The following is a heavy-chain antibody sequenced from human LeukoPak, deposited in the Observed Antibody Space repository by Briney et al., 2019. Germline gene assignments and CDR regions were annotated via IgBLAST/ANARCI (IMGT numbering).Heavy chain of an antibody. Sequence: PSETLSLTCTVSGGSISNSAYYWGWIRQPPGKGLEWIGSIYYSGSTYYNSSLKTRVTLSVDTSKNQFSLKLSSVTAADTAVYYCASRHGDQRAFDIWGQGTMVTVSS. J-gene: IGHJ3*02. D-gene: IGHD4-17*01. CDR2: IYYSGST. CDR1: GGSISNSAYY. V-gene: IGHV4-39*07. CDR3: ASRHGDQRAFDI.